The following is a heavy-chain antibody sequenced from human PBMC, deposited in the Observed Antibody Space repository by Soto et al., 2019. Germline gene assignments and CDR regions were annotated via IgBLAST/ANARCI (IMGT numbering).Heavy chain of an antibody. V-gene: IGHV4-59*01. J-gene: IGHJ4*02. D-gene: IGHD3-22*01. CDR3: ARDFRYAGYDSAGYYYGGHFDY. CDR1: GGSIGSYY. CDR2: IYYSGST. Sequence: SSETLSLTCTVSGGSIGSYYWSWIRQPPGKGLEWIGYIYYSGSTKYNPSLKSRVTISVDTSKNQFPLKLTSLTAADTAVYFCARDFRYAGYDSAGYYYGGHFDYWGQGILVTVSS.